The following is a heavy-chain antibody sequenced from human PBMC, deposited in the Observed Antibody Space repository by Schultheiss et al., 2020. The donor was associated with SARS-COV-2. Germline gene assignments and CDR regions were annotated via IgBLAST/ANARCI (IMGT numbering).Heavy chain of an antibody. CDR3: ANSRDGYLR. V-gene: IGHV3-7*01. D-gene: IGHD5-24*01. CDR2: INQAGSEK. CDR1: GFTFSSYA. J-gene: IGHJ4*02. Sequence: GGSLRLSCAASGFTFSSYAMSWVRQAPGKGLEWVANINQAGSEKYYLDSVKGRFTISRDNAKNSLFLQMHSLRVEDTAVYYCANSRDGYLRWGQGTLVTVSS.